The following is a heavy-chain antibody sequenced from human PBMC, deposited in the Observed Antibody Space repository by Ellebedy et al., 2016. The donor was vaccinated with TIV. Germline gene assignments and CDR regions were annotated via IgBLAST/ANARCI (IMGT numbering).Heavy chain of an antibody. Sequence: SETLSLXCTVSGGSISSDDYYWSWIRQPPGKGLEWIGYIYYSGSTYYNPSLKSRVTVSVDTSKNRFSLKLSSVTAADTAVYYCARVSYCGADCYSGDYYFDYWGQGTLVTVSS. J-gene: IGHJ4*02. CDR2: IYYSGST. CDR3: ARVSYCGADCYSGDYYFDY. CDR1: GGSISSDDYY. D-gene: IGHD2-21*01. V-gene: IGHV4-30-4*01.